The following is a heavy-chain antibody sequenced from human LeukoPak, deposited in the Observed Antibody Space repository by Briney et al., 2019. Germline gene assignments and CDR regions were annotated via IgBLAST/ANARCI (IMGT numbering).Heavy chain of an antibody. J-gene: IGHJ6*03. CDR3: AKDPYMDV. Sequence: GRSLRLSCAASGFSFADATMHWVRQVPGKGLEWVSGINWNSGTMGYADSVKGRFTVSRDNAKNSLYLQMNSLKTEDTALYYCAKDPYMDVWGKGTTVTVFS. CDR1: GFSFADAT. V-gene: IGHV3-9*01. CDR2: INWNSGTM.